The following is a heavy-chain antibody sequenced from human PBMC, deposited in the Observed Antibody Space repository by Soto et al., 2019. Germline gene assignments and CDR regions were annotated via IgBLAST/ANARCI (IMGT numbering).Heavy chain of an antibody. D-gene: IGHD2-15*01. CDR1: GFTVSSNY. J-gene: IGHJ6*03. CDR2: IYSGGST. Sequence: GGSLRLSCAASGFTVSSNYMSWVRKAPGKGLEWVSAIYSGGSTYYADSVKGRFTIPRHNSKNTLYLQMNSLRAEDTAVYYCASARSSRPQGLRYYYYMDVWGKGTTVTVS. V-gene: IGHV3-53*04. CDR3: ASARSSRPQGLRYYYYMDV.